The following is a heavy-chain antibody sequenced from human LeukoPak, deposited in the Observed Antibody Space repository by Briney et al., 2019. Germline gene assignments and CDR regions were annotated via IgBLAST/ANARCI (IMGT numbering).Heavy chain of an antibody. CDR3: ARGSTYYDFWSGPYYFDY. CDR1: GGTFSSYA. V-gene: IGHV1-69*13. J-gene: IGHJ4*02. Sequence: ASVKVSCKASGGTFSSYAISWVRQAPGQGLEWMGGIIPIFGTANYAQKFQGRVTITADESTSTAYMELSSLRSEDTAVYYCARGSTYYDFWSGPYYFDYWGQGTLVTVSS. CDR2: IIPIFGTA. D-gene: IGHD3-3*01.